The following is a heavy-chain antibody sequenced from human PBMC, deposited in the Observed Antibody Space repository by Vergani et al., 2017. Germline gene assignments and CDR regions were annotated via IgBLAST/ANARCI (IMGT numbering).Heavy chain of an antibody. CDR1: GGTFSSYA. CDR2: IIPIFGTA. Sequence: QVQLVQSGAEVKKPGSSVKVSCKASGGTFSSYAISWVRQAPGQGLEWMGGIIPIFGTANYAQKFQGRVTNTADESTSTAYMWMSSLRSEDTAVYYCARGGVEDCSSTSCPIGFYYYMDVWGKGTTVTV. J-gene: IGHJ6*03. D-gene: IGHD2-2*01. V-gene: IGHV1-69*01. CDR3: ARGGVEDCSSTSCPIGFYYYMDV.